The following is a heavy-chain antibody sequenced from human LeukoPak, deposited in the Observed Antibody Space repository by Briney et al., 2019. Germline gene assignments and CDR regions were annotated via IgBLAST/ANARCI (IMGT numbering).Heavy chain of an antibody. V-gene: IGHV1-2*02. CDR3: ARTGGSYMHFDF. D-gene: IGHD1-26*01. Sequence: ASVKVSCKASVYTFTGYYMHWVRQAPGQGLEWMGWINPNSGDTKYARKFQGRVTMTRDTSINTAYMELSRLRSDDTAKYYCARTGGSYMHFDFWGQGTLVTVSS. CDR1: VYTFTGYY. CDR2: INPNSGDT. J-gene: IGHJ4*02.